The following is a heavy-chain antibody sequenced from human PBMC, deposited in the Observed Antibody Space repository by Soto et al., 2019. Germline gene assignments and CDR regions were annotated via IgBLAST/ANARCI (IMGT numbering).Heavy chain of an antibody. CDR2: IYHSGST. V-gene: IGHV4-4*02. CDR1: VGSISNSNW. CDR3: ARKQWLTSYDAFDI. J-gene: IGHJ3*02. D-gene: IGHD6-19*01. Sequence: QVQLQESGPGLVKPSGTLSLTCAVSVGSISNSNWWSWVRQPPGKGLEGIGEIYHSGSTNYNPSNQRRVTISVDKSKNQFSLKRSSVTAADSAVYYCARKQWLTSYDAFDIWGQGTMVTVSS.